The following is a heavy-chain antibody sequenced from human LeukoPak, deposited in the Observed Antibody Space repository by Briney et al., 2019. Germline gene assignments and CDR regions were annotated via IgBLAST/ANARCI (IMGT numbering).Heavy chain of an antibody. CDR3: ALVIAVAGTFDY. Sequence: GRSLRLSCAASGFTFGSYGMHWVRQAPGKGLEWVAVISYDGSNKYYADSVKGRFTISRDNSKNTLYLQMNSLRAEDTAVYYCALVIAVAGTFDYWGQGTLVTVSS. CDR1: GFTFGSYG. D-gene: IGHD6-19*01. V-gene: IGHV3-30*19. CDR2: ISYDGSNK. J-gene: IGHJ4*02.